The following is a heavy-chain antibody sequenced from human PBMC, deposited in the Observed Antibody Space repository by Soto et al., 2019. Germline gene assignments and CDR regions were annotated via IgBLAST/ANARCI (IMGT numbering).Heavy chain of an antibody. Sequence: QVQLQQWGAGLLKPSETLSLTCGVYGGSLSPYYWSWIRQTPGKGLEWIAEINHSGSTNYNPSLASRVTISIDTSNNQFSRKLRSVTAADTAVYYCARWYYDFWSGFFTHYFDPWGQGTQVTVSS. V-gene: IGHV4-34*01. CDR2: INHSGST. D-gene: IGHD3-3*01. J-gene: IGHJ5*02. CDR3: ARWYYDFWSGFFTHYFDP. CDR1: GGSLSPYY.